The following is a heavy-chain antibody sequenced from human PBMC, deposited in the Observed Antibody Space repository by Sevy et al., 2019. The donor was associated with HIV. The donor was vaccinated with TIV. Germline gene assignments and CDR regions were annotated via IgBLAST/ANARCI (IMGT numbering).Heavy chain of an antibody. D-gene: IGHD5-18*01. CDR1: GGTFSSYA. CDR3: ARGGYSYGYYGPFDY. V-gene: IGHV1-69*13. CDR2: IIPIFGTA. Sequence: ASVKVSCKASGGTFSSYAISWVRQAPGQGLEWMGGIIPIFGTANYAQKFQGRVTITPDESTSTAYMELSSLRSEDTAVYYCARGGYSYGYYGPFDYWGQGTLVTVSS. J-gene: IGHJ4*02.